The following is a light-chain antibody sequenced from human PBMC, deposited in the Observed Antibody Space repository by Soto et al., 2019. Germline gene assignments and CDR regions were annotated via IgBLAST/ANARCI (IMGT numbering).Light chain of an antibody. V-gene: IGKV3-11*01. J-gene: IGKJ1*01. Sequence: EIQLTQSPSTLSSFAGDRVTISCRASQCISTSLAWYQQRPGQAPRLLIYATSIRAGGIPSRFSGSGSGTEFTLTISSLQSEDFAIYYCQQQSSRPRTFGQGTKVDI. CDR1: QCISTS. CDR3: QQQSSRPRT. CDR2: ATS.